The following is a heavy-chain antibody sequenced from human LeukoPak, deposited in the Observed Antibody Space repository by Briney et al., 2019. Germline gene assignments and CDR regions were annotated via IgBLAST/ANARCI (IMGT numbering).Heavy chain of an antibody. D-gene: IGHD4-17*01. CDR3: ARVIGSTTVTS. V-gene: IGHV3-23*01. CDR1: GFTFSSSA. J-gene: IGHJ4*02. CDR2: ISGGGGST. Sequence: GGSLRLSCAASGFTFSSSAMSWVRQAPGKGLEWVSAISGGGGSTYYADSVKGRFTISRDNSKNTLYLQVNSLRAEDTAVYYCARVIGSTTVTSWGQGTLVTVTS.